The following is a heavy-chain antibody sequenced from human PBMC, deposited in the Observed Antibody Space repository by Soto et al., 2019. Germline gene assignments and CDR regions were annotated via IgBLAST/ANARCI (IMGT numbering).Heavy chain of an antibody. V-gene: IGHV3-53*01. D-gene: IGHD6-19*01. J-gene: IGHJ4*02. CDR2: IYSGGST. CDR3: ARDRRYSSGWYSFDY. CDR1: GFTVSSNY. Sequence: GGSLRLSCAASGFTVSSNYMSWVRQAPGKGLEWVSVIYSGGSTYYADSVKGRFTISRDNSKNTLYLQMNSLRAEDTAVYYCARDRRYSSGWYSFDYWGQGTLVTVSS.